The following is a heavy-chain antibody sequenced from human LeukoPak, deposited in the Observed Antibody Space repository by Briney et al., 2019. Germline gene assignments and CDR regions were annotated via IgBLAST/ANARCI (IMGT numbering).Heavy chain of an antibody. D-gene: IGHD1-7*01. CDR2: INTDGSIT. V-gene: IGHV3-74*01. J-gene: IGHJ3*02. CDR3: ARERGYNWNYGDAFDI. Sequence: GGSLRLSCAASGFTFTNYWIHWVRQAPGKGLMWVSRINTDGSITAYADSVKGRFTVSRDNAKNTLSLQMNSLRAEDTAVYYCARERGYNWNYGDAFDIWGQGTMVTVSS. CDR1: GFTFTNYW.